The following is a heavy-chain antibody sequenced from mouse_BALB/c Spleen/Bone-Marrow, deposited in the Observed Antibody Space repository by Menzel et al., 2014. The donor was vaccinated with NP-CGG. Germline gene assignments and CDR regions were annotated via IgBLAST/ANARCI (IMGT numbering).Heavy chain of an antibody. CDR2: IWGGGST. CDR1: GFSLSRYS. CDR3: ARCITTRARDD. V-gene: IGHV2-6-4*01. J-gene: IGHJ4*01. D-gene: IGHD1-1*01. Sequence: VQLVESGPGLVAPSQSLSITCPVSGFSLSRYSVHWVRHPPGKGLEWLGMIWGGGSTDYNSALKSRLSISKDISQSQVFLQMNSQQTDGAAKSCRARCITTRARDDWGQGTSVHDPS.